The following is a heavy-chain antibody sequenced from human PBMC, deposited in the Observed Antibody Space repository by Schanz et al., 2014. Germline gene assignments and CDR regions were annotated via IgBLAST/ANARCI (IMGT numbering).Heavy chain of an antibody. CDR1: FFPFSSST. CDR3: AKDSGRLNCNDPNYYYYYGMDV. J-gene: IGHJ6*02. Sequence: EVQLGEEGGFVVQPGFSLILSFAASFFPFSSSTMHWVRQAPGKGLEWVSLISWDGGSTYYADSVKGRFTISRDNSKNSLYLQMNRLRTEATALYYCAKDSGRLNCNDPNYYYYYGMDVGGQGTTVTVSS. CDR2: ISWDGGST. V-gene: IGHV3-43*01. D-gene: IGHD1-20*01.